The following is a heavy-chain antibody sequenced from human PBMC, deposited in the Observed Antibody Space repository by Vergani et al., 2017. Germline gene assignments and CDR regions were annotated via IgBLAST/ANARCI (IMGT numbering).Heavy chain of an antibody. CDR1: GFTFSSYG. V-gene: IGHV3-33*01. D-gene: IGHD6-13*01. Sequence: QVQLVESGGGVVQPGRSLRLSCAASGFTFSSYGMHWVRQAPGKGREWVAVIWYDGSNKYYADSVKGRFTIPRDNSKNTLYLHMNSLRAEDTAVYYCARDYRAGGTIDYWGQGTLVTVSS. CDR3: ARDYRAGGTIDY. J-gene: IGHJ4*02. CDR2: IWYDGSNK.